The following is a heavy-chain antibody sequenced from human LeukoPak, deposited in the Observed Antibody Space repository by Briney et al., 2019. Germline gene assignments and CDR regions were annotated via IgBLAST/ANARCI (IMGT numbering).Heavy chain of an antibody. CDR3: ARRYHYDSSGYQFGY. Sequence: QPGGSLRLSCAASGFTFRTYWMHWVRQAPGKGLVWVSRIDAEGTTTTYADSVKGRFTISRDNAKNTLYLQMNSLRAEDTAVYYCARRYHYDSSGYQFGYWGQGTLVTVSS. J-gene: IGHJ4*02. CDR1: GFTFRTYW. D-gene: IGHD3-22*01. CDR2: IDAEGTTT. V-gene: IGHV3-74*01.